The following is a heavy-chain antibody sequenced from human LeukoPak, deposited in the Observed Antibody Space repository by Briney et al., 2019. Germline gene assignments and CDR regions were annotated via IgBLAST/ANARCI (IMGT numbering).Heavy chain of an antibody. V-gene: IGHV4-4*07. CDR3: ARRLDSSGYYYWRGRAFDI. CDR1: GGSISSYY. CDR2: ISTSGST. Sequence: ASETLSLTCTVSGGSISSYYWSWIRQPAGKGLESIGHISTSGSTNYNPSLKSRVTISVDTSKNQFSLKLSSVTAADTAVYYCARRLDSSGYYYWRGRAFDIWGQGTMVTVSS. J-gene: IGHJ3*02. D-gene: IGHD3-22*01.